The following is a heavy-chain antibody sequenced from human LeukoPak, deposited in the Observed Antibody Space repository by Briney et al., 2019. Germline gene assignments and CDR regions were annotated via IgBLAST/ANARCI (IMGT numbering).Heavy chain of an antibody. Sequence: GESLKISCKGSGYSFTSYWIGWVRQMPGKGLEWMGIIYPGDSDTRYSPSFQGQVTISADKSISTAYLQWSSLKASDTAMYYCARRAYYYDSSGYYPDYWGQGTLVTVSP. CDR3: ARRAYYYDSSGYYPDY. CDR2: IYPGDSDT. D-gene: IGHD3-22*01. J-gene: IGHJ4*02. V-gene: IGHV5-51*01. CDR1: GYSFTSYW.